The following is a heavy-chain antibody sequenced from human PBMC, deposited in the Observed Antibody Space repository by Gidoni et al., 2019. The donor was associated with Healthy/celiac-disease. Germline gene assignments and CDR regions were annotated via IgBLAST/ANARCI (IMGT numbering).Heavy chain of an antibody. CDR2: IYYSGST. J-gene: IGHJ3*02. Sequence: QLQLQESGPGLVKPSATLSLTCTVSGGSISSSSYYWGWIRQPPGKGLEWIGSIYYSGSTYYNPSLKSRVTISVDTSKNQFSLKLSSVTAADTAVYYCARHLGYSSSWNHDAFDIWGQGTMVTVSS. D-gene: IGHD6-13*01. CDR3: ARHLGYSSSWNHDAFDI. CDR1: GGSISSSSYY. V-gene: IGHV4-39*01.